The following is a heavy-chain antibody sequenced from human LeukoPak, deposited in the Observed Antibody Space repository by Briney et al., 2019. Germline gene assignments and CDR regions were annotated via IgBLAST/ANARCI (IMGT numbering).Heavy chain of an antibody. Sequence: GASVKVSCKASGYTFTSYGISWVRQAPGQGLEWMGWISAYNGNTRYAQQLQGRLTVTTDTSTSTAYMEMRNLRSDDTAVYYCARDGTGTTGTTYDYWGQGTLVTVSS. CDR2: ISAYNGNT. J-gene: IGHJ4*02. D-gene: IGHD1-1*01. CDR3: ARDGTGTTGTTYDY. CDR1: GYTFTSYG. V-gene: IGHV1-18*01.